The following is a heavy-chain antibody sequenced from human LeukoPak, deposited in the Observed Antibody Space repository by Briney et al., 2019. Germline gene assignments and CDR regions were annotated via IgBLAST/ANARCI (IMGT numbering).Heavy chain of an antibody. CDR3: ARDLIYDTSRGDY. V-gene: IGHV1-18*01. CDR1: GGTFSSYA. Sequence: ASVKVSCKASGGTFSSYAISWVRQAPGQGLEWMGWISAYNGNTNYAQKLQGRVTMTTDTSTSTAYMELRSLRSDDTAVYYCARDLIYDTSRGDYWGRGTLVTVSS. J-gene: IGHJ4*02. CDR2: ISAYNGNT. D-gene: IGHD5/OR15-5a*01.